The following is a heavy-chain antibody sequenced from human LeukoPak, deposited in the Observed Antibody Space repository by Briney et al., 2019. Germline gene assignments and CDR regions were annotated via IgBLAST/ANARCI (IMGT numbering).Heavy chain of an antibody. J-gene: IGHJ4*02. V-gene: IGHV4-59*01. D-gene: IGHD1-14*01. CDR1: GDSIINYY. CDR2: IYYTGTT. CDR3: AKEPTV. Sequence: SETLSLTCSVSGDSIINYYWSWIRQSPARGLEWIGYIYYTGTTKYNPSLESPVFMCVGKSKNPFSLKVTSVTVADTAVYYFAKEPTVWGQGNLVTVSS.